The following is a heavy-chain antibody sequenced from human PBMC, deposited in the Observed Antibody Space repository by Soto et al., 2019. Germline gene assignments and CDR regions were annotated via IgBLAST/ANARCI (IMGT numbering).Heavy chain of an antibody. CDR2: IYYSGST. Sequence: SETLSLTCTVSGGSISSGGYYWSWIRQHPGKGLEWIGYIYYSGSTYYNPSLKSRVTISVDTSKNQFSLKLSSVTAEDTAVYYCAREGLRVTSLTAYYCGLDVWGQGNTVTVSS. D-gene: IGHD2-15*01. J-gene: IGHJ6*02. CDR1: GGSISSGGYY. CDR3: AREGLRVTSLTAYYCGLDV. V-gene: IGHV4-31*03.